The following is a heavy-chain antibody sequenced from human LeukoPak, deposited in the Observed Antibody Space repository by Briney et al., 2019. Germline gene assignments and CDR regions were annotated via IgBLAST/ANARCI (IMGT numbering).Heavy chain of an antibody. D-gene: IGHD5-24*01. CDR3: ARLVSDGWKYYYGMDV. CDR2: IYFSGTT. V-gene: IGHV4-59*01. J-gene: IGHJ6*02. Sequence: SETLSLTCSVSGGSISPYYWSWMRQPPGKGLEWIGHIYFSGTTNYNPSHKSRVTISVDTSKNQFSLRVSSVTAADTAVYYCARLVSDGWKYYYGMDVWGQGTKVTVPS. CDR1: GGSISPYY.